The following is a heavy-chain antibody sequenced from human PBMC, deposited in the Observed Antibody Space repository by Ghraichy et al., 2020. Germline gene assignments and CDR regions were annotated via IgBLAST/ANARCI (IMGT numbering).Heavy chain of an antibody. V-gene: IGHV3-64D*06. Sequence: GGSLRLSCSASGFSFGSYSMHWVRQAPGKGLQYVSTLSSNGNSTYYVDSVKGRFTISRDISKNTLYLQMSSLRAEDTAIYYCGKEKFTSGWSFDYWGQGTVVTVSS. D-gene: IGHD6-13*01. CDR3: GKEKFTSGWSFDY. CDR1: GFSFGSYS. CDR2: LSSNGNST. J-gene: IGHJ4*02.